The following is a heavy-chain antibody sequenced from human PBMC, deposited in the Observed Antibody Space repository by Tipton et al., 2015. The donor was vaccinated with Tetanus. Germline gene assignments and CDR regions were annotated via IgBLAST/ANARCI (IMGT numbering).Heavy chain of an antibody. Sequence: QLVQSGAEVKKPGASVKLSCKTSGYTFTQYYLHWVRQAPGQGPEWMGMIYPSDGSTSYAEKLQGRVTMTRDTPTSTVYMEMSSLRSEDTAVYYCARDREAFDYWGQGTKVTVSS. D-gene: IGHD1-26*01. V-gene: IGHV1-46*04. J-gene: IGHJ3*01. CDR1: GYTFTQYY. CDR3: ARDREAFDY. CDR2: IYPSDGST.